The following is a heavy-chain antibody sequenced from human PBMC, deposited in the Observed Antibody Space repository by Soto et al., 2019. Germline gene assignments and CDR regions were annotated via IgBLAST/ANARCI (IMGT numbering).Heavy chain of an antibody. D-gene: IGHD2-8*01. J-gene: IGHJ4*02. V-gene: IGHV3-48*03. CDR2: IGTRGRTT. CDR3: AGRYCTNGVCHLGLSDY. Sequence: GGSLRLSCVVSGLTFNICGMNWVRQAPGKGLEWVAYIGTRGRTTYYAESVKGRFTISRDNAKNSLFLQMNSLRAEDTALYYCAGRYCTNGVCHLGLSDYWGLGTLVTVSS. CDR1: GLTFNICG.